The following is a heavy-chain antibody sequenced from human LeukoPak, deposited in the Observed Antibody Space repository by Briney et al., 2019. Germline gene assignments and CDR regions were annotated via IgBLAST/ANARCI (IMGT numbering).Heavy chain of an antibody. CDR3: ARYCSGGSCYSQVSYYGMDV. V-gene: IGHV3-30*12. J-gene: IGHJ6*02. Sequence: GGSLRLSCAASKFMFNNYGMHWVRQAPGKGLEWVAFIQYDGSDKYYADSVKGRFTVSRDNSENILYLQMNSLRAEDTAVYYCARYCSGGSCYSQVSYYGMDVWGQGTTVTVSS. D-gene: IGHD2-15*01. CDR1: KFMFNNYG. CDR2: IQYDGSDK.